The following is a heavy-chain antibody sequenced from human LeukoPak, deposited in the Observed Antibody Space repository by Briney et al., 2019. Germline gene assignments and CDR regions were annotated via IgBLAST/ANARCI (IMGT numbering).Heavy chain of an antibody. CDR2: INPNSGGS. J-gene: IGHJ6*03. CDR1: GYTFTDYY. CDR3: ARGVTLYYYYMDV. Sequence: ASVKVSCKASGYTFTDYYFHWVRQAPGQGLEWMGWINPNSGGSNYAQKFRGRVTMTRDTSISTAYMELSRLRSDDTAVYYCARGVTLYYYYMDVWGKGTTVTVSS. V-gene: IGHV1-2*02. D-gene: IGHD5/OR15-5a*01.